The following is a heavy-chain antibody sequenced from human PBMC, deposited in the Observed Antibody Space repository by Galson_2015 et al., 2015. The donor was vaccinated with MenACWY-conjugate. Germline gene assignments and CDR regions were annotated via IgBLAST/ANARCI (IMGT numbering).Heavy chain of an antibody. CDR1: GLTFEDLW. D-gene: IGHD3-16*01. V-gene: IGHV3-7*03. J-gene: IGHJ4*02. CDR2: IKQDGTES. CDR3: VGAPSPFYFDL. Sequence: SLRLSCAASGLTFEDLWVTWVRQAPGKGLEWMATIKQDGTESYYADSVKGRFIISRDNAKKSLFLQMDSLRVEDTALYYCVGAPSPFYFDLWGQGTLVTASS.